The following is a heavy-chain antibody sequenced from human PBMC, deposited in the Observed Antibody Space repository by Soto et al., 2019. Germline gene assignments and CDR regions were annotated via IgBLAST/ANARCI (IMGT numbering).Heavy chain of an antibody. J-gene: IGHJ1*01. D-gene: IGHD2-8*01. CDR1: GGTFSRYA. Sequence: QAQLVQSGAEVKKPGSSVKVSCKASGGTFSRYAIHWVRQAPGQGLEWMGGIIPIFATTNYAEEVLGRATISADASTSTAYMELSSLRSEDTAVYYWAASSYDGETVYALAYWGQGTLVTVSS. V-gene: IGHV1-69*01. CDR3: AASSYDGETVYALAY. CDR2: IIPIFATT.